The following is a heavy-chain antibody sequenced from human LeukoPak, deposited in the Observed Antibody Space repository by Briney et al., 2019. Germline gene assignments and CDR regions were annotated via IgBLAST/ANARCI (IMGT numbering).Heavy chain of an antibody. Sequence: VGSLRLSCAASGFTFSSYGMHWVRQAPGKGLEWVAFIRYDGSNKYYADSVKGRFTISRDNSKNTLYLQMNSLRAEDTAVYYCAKDPYSSSWYLFDYWGQGTLVTVSS. J-gene: IGHJ4*02. V-gene: IGHV3-30*02. CDR3: AKDPYSSSWYLFDY. CDR1: GFTFSSYG. CDR2: IRYDGSNK. D-gene: IGHD6-13*01.